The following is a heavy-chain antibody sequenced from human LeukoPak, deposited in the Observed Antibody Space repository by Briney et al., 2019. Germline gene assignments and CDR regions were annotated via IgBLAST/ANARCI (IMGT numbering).Heavy chain of an antibody. Sequence: SETLSLTCTVSGGSISSSSYYWGWIRQPPGKGLEWIGYIYYSGSTYYNPSLKSRVTISVDTSKNQFSLKLSSVTAADTAVYYCARGYEGAAASVAFDIWGQGTMVTVSS. CDR1: GGSISSSSYY. D-gene: IGHD6-13*01. V-gene: IGHV4-39*07. J-gene: IGHJ3*02. CDR2: IYYSGST. CDR3: ARGYEGAAASVAFDI.